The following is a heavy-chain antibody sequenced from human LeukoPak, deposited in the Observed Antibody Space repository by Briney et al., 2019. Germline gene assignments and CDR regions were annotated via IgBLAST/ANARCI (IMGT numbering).Heavy chain of an antibody. J-gene: IGHJ4*02. CDR2: ISYDGSNK. Sequence: GGSLRLSCAASGFTFSSYAMHWVRQAPGKGLEWVAVISYDGSNKYYADSVKGRFTISRDNSKNTLYLQMNSLRAEDTAVYYCAKDQGYYDSSGYYLTPYFDYWGQGTLVTVSS. D-gene: IGHD3-22*01. CDR1: GFTFSSYA. V-gene: IGHV3-30-3*01. CDR3: AKDQGYYDSSGYYLTPYFDY.